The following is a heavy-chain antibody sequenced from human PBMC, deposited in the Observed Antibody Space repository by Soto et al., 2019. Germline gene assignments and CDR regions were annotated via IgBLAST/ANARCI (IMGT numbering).Heavy chain of an antibody. CDR1: GFTFRHYG. CDR3: VRAAGYSGNDYVYYYGMDV. J-gene: IGHJ6*02. Sequence: QVQLVESGGGVVQPGRSLRLSCAASGFTFRHYGMHWVRQAPAKGLEWVALVWYDGGNKNYVDSVKGRFTISRDNSKNTLYLQMNSLRDEDTAVYYCVRAAGYSGNDYVYYYGMDVWGQGTTVTVSS. D-gene: IGHD5-12*01. CDR2: VWYDGGNK. V-gene: IGHV3-33*01.